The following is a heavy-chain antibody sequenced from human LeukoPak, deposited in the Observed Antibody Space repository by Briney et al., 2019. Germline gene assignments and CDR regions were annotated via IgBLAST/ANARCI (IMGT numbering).Heavy chain of an antibody. CDR1: GGSISSSSYY. CDR2: IYYSGST. V-gene: IGHV4-61*01. D-gene: IGHD5-18*01. CDR3: ARALGIQLWQTFDY. Sequence: PSETLSLTCTVSGGSISSSSYYWSWIRQPPGKGLEWIGYIYYSGSTNYNPSLKSRVTISVDTSKNQFSLKLSSVTAADTAVYYCARALGIQLWQTFDYWGQGTLVTVSS. J-gene: IGHJ4*02.